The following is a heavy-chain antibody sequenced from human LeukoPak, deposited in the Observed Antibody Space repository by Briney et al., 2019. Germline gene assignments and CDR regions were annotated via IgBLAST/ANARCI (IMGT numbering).Heavy chain of an antibody. CDR1: GFTFSSYE. CDR2: ISSSGSTI. CDR3: ARDGEGYCSSTSCYASGPSWFDP. J-gene: IGHJ5*02. V-gene: IGHV3-48*03. D-gene: IGHD2-2*01. Sequence: GGSLRLPCAASGFTFSSYEMNWVRQAPGKGLEWVSYISSSGSTIYYADSVKGRFTISRDNAKNSLYLQMNSLRAEDTAVYYCARDGEGYCSSTSCYASGPSWFDPWGQGTLVTVSS.